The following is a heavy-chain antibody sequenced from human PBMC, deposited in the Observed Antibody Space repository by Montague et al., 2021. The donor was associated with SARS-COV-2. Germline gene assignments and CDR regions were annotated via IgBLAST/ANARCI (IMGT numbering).Heavy chain of an antibody. CDR1: GGSFSGYN. J-gene: IGHJ4*02. CDR3: ARGVPGY. V-gene: IGHV4-34*01. Sequence: SETLSLTCAVYGGSFSGYNWGWVRQSPWKGLEWIGQINDSGGTKYNPSLKSRVTISLDTSKNQFSLKLSSVTAADTAVYYCARGVPGYWGQGTLVTASS. CDR2: INDSGGT. D-gene: IGHD4/OR15-4a*01.